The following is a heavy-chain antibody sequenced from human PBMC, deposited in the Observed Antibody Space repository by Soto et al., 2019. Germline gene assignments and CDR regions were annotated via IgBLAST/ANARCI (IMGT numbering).Heavy chain of an antibody. D-gene: IGHD3-3*01. CDR2: INEDESNT. V-gene: IGHV3-74*01. CDR3: ARGLFLDY. CDR1: GFTFSNYW. J-gene: IGHJ4*02. Sequence: EVQLVESGGGLVQPGGSLRLACATSGFTFSNYWLHWVRQAPGKGPVWVSRINEDESNTNYADSVKGRFTISRDNAKITLYLQMNSLRAEDPAVYYCARGLFLDYWGQGTRVTVSS.